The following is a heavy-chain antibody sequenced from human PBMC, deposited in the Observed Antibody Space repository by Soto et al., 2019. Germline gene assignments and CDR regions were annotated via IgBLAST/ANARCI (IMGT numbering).Heavy chain of an antibody. CDR1: GFTFSSYG. Sequence: PGWSLRLSCAASGFTFSSYGMHWVRQAPGKGLEWVAVIWYDGSNKYYADSVKGRFTISRDNSKNTLYLQMNSLRAEDTAVYYCARDDRPEAFQHWGQGTLVTVSS. V-gene: IGHV3-33*01. CDR2: IWYDGSNK. J-gene: IGHJ1*01. CDR3: ARDDRPEAFQH.